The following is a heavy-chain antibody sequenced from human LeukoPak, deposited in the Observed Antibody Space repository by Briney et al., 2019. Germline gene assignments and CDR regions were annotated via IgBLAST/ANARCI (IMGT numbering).Heavy chain of an antibody. D-gene: IGHD5-18*01. J-gene: IGHJ4*02. V-gene: IGHV3-30*14. Sequence: GGSLRLSCAASGFTFSAYAMHWFRQAPGKGLEWLAVISPAENKNNHADSAKGRFTISRDNSKNTLYLQMNSLRAEDTAVYYCARGGSGYIYGSLDYWGQGALVTVSS. CDR1: GFTFSAYA. CDR2: ISPAENKN. CDR3: ARGGSGYIYGSLDY.